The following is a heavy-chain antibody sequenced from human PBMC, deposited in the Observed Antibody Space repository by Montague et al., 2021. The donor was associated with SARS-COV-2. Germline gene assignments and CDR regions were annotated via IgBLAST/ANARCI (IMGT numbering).Heavy chain of an antibody. CDR2: VYHSGYT. CDR1: GFSISSGFY. J-gene: IGHJ4*02. V-gene: IGHV4-38-2*01. D-gene: IGHD5-12*01. CDR3: ARRGYTGSDYFDY. Sequence: SETLSLTCSVSGFSISSGFYWAWIRQSPGKGPEWIGTVYHSGYTHYNPSLKDRVTVSIDTSKNQFSLTVTSVTAADTAVYFCARRGYTGSDYFDYWGQGTLVTVSS.